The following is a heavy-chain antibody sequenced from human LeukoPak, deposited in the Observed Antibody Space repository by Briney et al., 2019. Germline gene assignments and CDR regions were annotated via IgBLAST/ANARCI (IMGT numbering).Heavy chain of an antibody. D-gene: IGHD3-9*01. J-gene: IGHJ4*02. CDR3: AKGVLRYFDWLAFFDY. Sequence: PGGSLRLSCAASGFTFSSYAMSWVRQAPGKGLEWVSAISGSGGSTYYADSVKGRFTISGDNSKNTLYLQMNSLRAEDTAVYYCAKGVLRYFDWLAFFDYWGQGTLVTVSS. CDR1: GFTFSSYA. CDR2: ISGSGGST. V-gene: IGHV3-23*01.